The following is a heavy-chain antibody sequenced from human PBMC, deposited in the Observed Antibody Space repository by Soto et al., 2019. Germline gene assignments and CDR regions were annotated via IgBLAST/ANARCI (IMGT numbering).Heavy chain of an antibody. Sequence: LKISFKGSGYSFTSYWIGWVRQIPGKGLEWMGIIYPGDSDTRYSPSFQGQVTISADKSISTAYLQWSSLKASDTAMYYCARWLIQHDQNWFDPWGQGTLVTVSS. CDR2: IYPGDSDT. J-gene: IGHJ5*02. CDR1: GYSFTSYW. V-gene: IGHV5-51*01. D-gene: IGHD5-18*01. CDR3: ARWLIQHDQNWFDP.